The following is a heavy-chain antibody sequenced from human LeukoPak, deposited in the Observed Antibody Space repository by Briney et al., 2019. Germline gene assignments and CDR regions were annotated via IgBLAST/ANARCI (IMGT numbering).Heavy chain of an antibody. D-gene: IGHD3-10*01. Sequence: GGSLRLSCAASGFTFSSYGMHWVRQAPGKGLEWVVVIWYDGSNKYYADSVKGRFTISRDNSKNTLYLQMNSLRAEDTAVYYCAKDGMGGSGSNYFDYWGQGTLVTVSS. CDR2: IWYDGSNK. CDR1: GFTFSSYG. CDR3: AKDGMGGSGSNYFDY. J-gene: IGHJ4*02. V-gene: IGHV3-33*06.